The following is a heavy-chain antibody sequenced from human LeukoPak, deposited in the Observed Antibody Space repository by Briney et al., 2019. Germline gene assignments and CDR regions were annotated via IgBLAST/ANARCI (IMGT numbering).Heavy chain of an antibody. D-gene: IGHD1-26*01. CDR2: ISSSSSTI. J-gene: IGHJ3*02. V-gene: IGHV3-48*01. CDR3: ARGWELLSAFDI. Sequence: PGGSLRLPCAASGFTFGSYSMNWVRQAPGKGLEWVSYISSSSSTIYYADSVKGRFTVSRDNAKNSLYLQMNSLRAEDTAVYYCARGWELLSAFDIWGQGTMVTVSS. CDR1: GFTFGSYS.